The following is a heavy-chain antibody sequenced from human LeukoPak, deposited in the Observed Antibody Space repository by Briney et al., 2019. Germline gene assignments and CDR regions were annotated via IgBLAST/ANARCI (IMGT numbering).Heavy chain of an antibody. J-gene: IGHJ4*02. V-gene: IGHV4-38-2*02. D-gene: IGHD1-26*01. Sequence: PSETLSLTCTVSGDSVTNDFFWGWIRQPPGKGLEWIGSIYHSGSTYYNPSLKSRVTISVDTSKNQFSLKLSSVTAADTAVYYCARDKDWEVYWGQGTLVTVSS. CDR3: ARDKDWEVY. CDR1: GDSVTNDFF. CDR2: IYHSGST.